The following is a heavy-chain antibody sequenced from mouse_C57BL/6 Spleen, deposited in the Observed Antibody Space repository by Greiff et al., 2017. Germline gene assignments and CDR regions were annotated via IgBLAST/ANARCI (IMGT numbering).Heavy chain of an antibody. CDR1: GYTFTSYW. J-gene: IGHJ1*03. D-gene: IGHD3-3*01. CDR2: IDPKSGGT. Sequence: QVQLQQPGAELVKPGASVKLSCKASGYTFTSYWMHWVKQRPGRGLEWIGRIDPKSGGTKYNEKFTSKATLTVDKPSSTAYMQLSSLTSEDSAVYDCASEGGGDGGYWYLEGWGTGTTVTVSS. V-gene: IGHV1-72*01. CDR3: ASEGGGDGGYWYLEG.